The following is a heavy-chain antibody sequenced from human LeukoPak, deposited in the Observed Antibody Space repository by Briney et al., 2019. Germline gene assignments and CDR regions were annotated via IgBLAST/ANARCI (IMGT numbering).Heavy chain of an antibody. CDR3: ARQRRSGWPFDY. Sequence: GGSLRLSCAASGFTFDDYAMHWVRQAPGKGLEWVSAISGSGGSTYYADSVKGRFTISRDNSKNTLYLQMNSLRAEDTAVYYCARQRRSGWPFDYWGQGTLVTVSS. CDR1: GFTFDDYA. J-gene: IGHJ4*02. D-gene: IGHD6-19*01. CDR2: ISGSGGST. V-gene: IGHV3-23*01.